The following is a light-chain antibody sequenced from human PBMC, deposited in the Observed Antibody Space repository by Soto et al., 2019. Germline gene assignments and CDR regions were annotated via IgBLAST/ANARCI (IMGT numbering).Light chain of an antibody. CDR1: QSVSSSS. V-gene: IGKV3-20*01. Sequence: EIVLTQSPGTLSLSPGERATLSCRASQSVSSSSLAWYQHKPGQAPRLLIYGASARATGIPARFSGSGSGTEFTLTISRLEPEDFAVYYCQQYGSSPKTFGQGTKVDIK. J-gene: IGKJ1*01. CDR2: GAS. CDR3: QQYGSSPKT.